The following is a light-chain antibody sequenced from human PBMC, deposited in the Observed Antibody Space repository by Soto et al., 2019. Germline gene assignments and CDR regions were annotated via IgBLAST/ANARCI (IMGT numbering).Light chain of an antibody. CDR2: LNSDDSH. J-gene: IGLJ2*01. CDR1: SGHSSYS. V-gene: IGLV4-69*01. CDR3: QTWGTGIRVV. Sequence: QPVLTQSPSASASLGASVKLTCTLSSGHSSYSIAWHQQQPEKGPRYLMKLNSDDSHSKGDGIPDRFSGSSSGAERYLTISSLQSEDEADYYCQTWGTGIRVVFGGGTKLTVL.